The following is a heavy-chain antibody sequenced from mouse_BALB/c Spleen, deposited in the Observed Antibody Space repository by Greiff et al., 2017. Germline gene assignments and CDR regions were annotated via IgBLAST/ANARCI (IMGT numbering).Heavy chain of an antibody. CDR1: GYTFSSYW. CDR3: ARRGDYYYGSSPFAY. V-gene: IGHV1-9*01. D-gene: IGHD1-1*01. J-gene: IGHJ3*01. Sequence: VQLQQSGAELMKPGASVKISCKATGYTFSSYWIEWVKQRPGHGLEWIGEILPGSGSTNYNEKFKGKATFTADTSSNTAYMQLSSLTSEDSAVYYCARRGDYYYGSSPFAYWGQGTLVTVSA. CDR2: ILPGSGST.